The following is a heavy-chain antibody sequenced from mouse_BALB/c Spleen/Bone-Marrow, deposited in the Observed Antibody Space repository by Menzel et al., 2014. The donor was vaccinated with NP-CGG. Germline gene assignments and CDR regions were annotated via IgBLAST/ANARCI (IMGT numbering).Heavy chain of an antibody. CDR1: GYTFTSYT. Sequence: VQLQQSGAELARPGASVKMSCKASGYTFTSYTMHWVKQRPGQGLEWIGYITPNSDHTNYNQKFKDRATLTADKSSSTAYMQLSSLTSEGSAIYYCSRSTFAHVMDSWGQGTSVTVSS. J-gene: IGHJ4*01. D-gene: IGHD4-1*02. CDR2: ITPNSDHT. V-gene: IGHV1-4*01. CDR3: SRSTFAHVMDS.